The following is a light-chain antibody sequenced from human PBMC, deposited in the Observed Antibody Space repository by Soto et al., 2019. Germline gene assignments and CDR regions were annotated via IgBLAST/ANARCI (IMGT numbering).Light chain of an antibody. CDR2: EVT. V-gene: IGLV2-14*01. CDR1: SSDIGGYNS. Sequence: QSVLTQPASVSGSPGQSITISCTGTSSDIGGYNSVSWYQQHPGRAPRLIIYEVTNRPSGVSNRFSASKSGNTASLTISWLQAEDEADYYCTSYTPIVTLGSVFGTGTRSPS. CDR3: TSYTPIVTLGSV. J-gene: IGLJ1*01.